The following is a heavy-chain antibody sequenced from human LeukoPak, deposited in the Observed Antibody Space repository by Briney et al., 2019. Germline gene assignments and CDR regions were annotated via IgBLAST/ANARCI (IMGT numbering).Heavy chain of an antibody. J-gene: IGHJ5*02. CDR2: IFYSGKT. Sequence: PSETLSLTCTVSHGSMTSDSYYWPWVSQPPGKGLEWIGTIFYSGKTYYSVSLKSRVTVSLDTPKKYFSLRLGSVPAPTTAVYYGAKHWIVATWFDAWAQGALVSVSS. D-gene: IGHD2-2*03. CDR1: HGSMTSDSYY. CDR3: AKHWIVATWFDA. V-gene: IGHV4-39*01.